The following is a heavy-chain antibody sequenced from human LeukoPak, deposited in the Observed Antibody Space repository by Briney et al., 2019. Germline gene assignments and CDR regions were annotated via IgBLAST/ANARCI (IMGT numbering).Heavy chain of an antibody. D-gene: IGHD3-22*01. CDR2: TYYRSKWYN. J-gene: IGHJ6*03. V-gene: IGHV6-1*01. Sequence: SQTLSLTCAISGDSVSSNSAAWNWIRQSPSRGLEWLGRTYYRSKWYNDYAVSVKSRITINPDTSKNQFSLQLNSVTPEDTAVYYCAREPAYYDSSGYYIYYYYYMDVWGKGTTVTVSS. CDR3: AREPAYYDSSGYYIYYYYYMDV. CDR1: GDSVSSNSAA.